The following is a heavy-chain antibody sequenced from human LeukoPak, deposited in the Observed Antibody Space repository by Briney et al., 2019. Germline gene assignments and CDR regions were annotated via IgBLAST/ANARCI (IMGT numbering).Heavy chain of an antibody. J-gene: IGHJ3*02. Sequence: PGGSLRLSCAASGFTFSRFGMHWVRQAPGKGLEWVAVIWYDGSNKHYADSVKGRFTISRDNSKNTLYLQMNSLRAEDTAVYYCARDRGSSKAFDIWGQGTMVTVSS. CDR3: ARDRGSSKAFDI. CDR1: GFTFSRFG. V-gene: IGHV3-33*01. D-gene: IGHD6-6*01. CDR2: IWYDGSNK.